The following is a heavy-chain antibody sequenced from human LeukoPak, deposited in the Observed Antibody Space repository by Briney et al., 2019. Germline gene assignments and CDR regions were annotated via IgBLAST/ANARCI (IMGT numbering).Heavy chain of an antibody. Sequence: GGSLRLSCAASGFTFSSSAMSWVRQAPGKGLEWVSLILSGGTTYYADSVKGRFTISRDNSKNTLYLQMNSLRAEDTAVYYCAKSLPSFTYYYDSRGYSYYFDYWGQGTLVTVSS. CDR3: AKSLPSFTYYYDSRGYSYYFDY. V-gene: IGHV3-23*01. CDR2: ILSGGTT. J-gene: IGHJ4*02. CDR1: GFTFSSSA. D-gene: IGHD3-22*01.